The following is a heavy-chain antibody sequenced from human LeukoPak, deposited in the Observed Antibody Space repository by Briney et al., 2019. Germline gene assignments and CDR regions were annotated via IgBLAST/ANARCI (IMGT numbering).Heavy chain of an antibody. Sequence: PPETLSLTCTVSGGSISSYYWSWIRQPPGKGLEWIGYIYYSGSTNYNPSLKSRVTISVDTSKNQFSLKLSSVTAADTAVYYCAGASRHLLYRAYGGQGPLVSVP. J-gene: IGHJ4*02. CDR3: AGASRHLLYRAY. CDR2: IYYSGST. D-gene: IGHD5/OR15-5a*01. CDR1: GGSISSYY. V-gene: IGHV4-59*01.